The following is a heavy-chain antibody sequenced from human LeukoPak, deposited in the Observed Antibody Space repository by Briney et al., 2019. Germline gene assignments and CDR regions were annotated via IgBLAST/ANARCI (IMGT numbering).Heavy chain of an antibody. D-gene: IGHD3-10*01. J-gene: IGHJ4*02. Sequence: ASVKVSCKASGYAFTGHYIHWVRQAPGQGLEWMGWINPNSGGTNYAQKFQGRVTMTRDTSISTAYMELSRLRSDDTAVYYCARAGVWFGEITDYWGQGTLVTVSS. V-gene: IGHV1-2*02. CDR3: ARAGVWFGEITDY. CDR2: INPNSGGT. CDR1: GYAFTGHY.